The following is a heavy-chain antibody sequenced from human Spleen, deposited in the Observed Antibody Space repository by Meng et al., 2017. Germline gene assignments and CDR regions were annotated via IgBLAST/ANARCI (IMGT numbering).Heavy chain of an antibody. CDR3: ARGIWGSFRHYYFDY. V-gene: IGHV3-21*01. CDR1: GFSFSSYS. Sequence: GESLKISCAASGFSFSSYSINWVRQAPGKGLEWVSSISSGSGYISYADSVKGRFTISRDNAKNSLYLQMNSLRAEDTAVYYCARGIWGSFRHYYFDYWGQGTLVTVSS. J-gene: IGHJ4*02. D-gene: IGHD3-16*02. CDR2: ISSGSGYI.